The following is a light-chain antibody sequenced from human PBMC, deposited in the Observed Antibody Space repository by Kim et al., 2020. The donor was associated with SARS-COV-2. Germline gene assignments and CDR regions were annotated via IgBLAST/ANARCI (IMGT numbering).Light chain of an antibody. CDR2: GKN. V-gene: IGLV3-19*01. Sequence: SSELTQDPAVSVALGQTVSITCQGDSLRSYYASWYQQKPGQAPVLVIYGKNNRPSGIPDRFSGSSSGNTASLTITGAQAEDEADYYCNSRDSSGNHWVFG. CDR1: SLRSYY. CDR3: NSRDSSGNHWV. J-gene: IGLJ3*02.